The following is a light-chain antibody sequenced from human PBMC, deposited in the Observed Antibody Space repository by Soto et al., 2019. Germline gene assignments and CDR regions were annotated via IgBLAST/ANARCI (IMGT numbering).Light chain of an antibody. CDR3: QQSFGTSRT. J-gene: IGKJ2*01. CDR2: GAS. Sequence: DIRMTQSPSSLSASVGDRITITCRASQNISSHLNWYQQKPGKAPKLLMFGASSLQSGVPSRFRGSGSGTDFTFTISSLYPEDFATYYCQQSFGTSRTFGQGTRLEVK. CDR1: QNISSH. V-gene: IGKV1-39*01.